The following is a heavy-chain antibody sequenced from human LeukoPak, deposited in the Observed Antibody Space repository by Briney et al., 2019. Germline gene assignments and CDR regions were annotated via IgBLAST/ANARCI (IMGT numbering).Heavy chain of an antibody. CDR1: GFTFDDYA. V-gene: IGHV3-9*03. CDR3: VKAAVAGTGFDS. D-gene: IGHD6-19*01. CDR2: ISWNSGSM. J-gene: IGHJ4*02. Sequence: GGSLRLSCAASGFTFDDYAMHWVRQAPGKGLEWVSGISWNSGSMGYADSVKGRFTISRDNAKNSLFLQMNSLRAEDMALYYCVKAAVAGTGFDSWGQGTLVTVSS.